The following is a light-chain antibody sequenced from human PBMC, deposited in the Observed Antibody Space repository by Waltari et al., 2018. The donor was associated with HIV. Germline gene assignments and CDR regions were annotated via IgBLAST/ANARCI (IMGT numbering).Light chain of an antibody. CDR1: QTIDNY. CDR2: VAS. V-gene: IGKV1-39*01. J-gene: IGKJ2*01. CDR3: QQSYNTPYT. Sequence: DIQMIQSPSSLSASVGDRVTITCRTSQTIDNYLNWYQQKPEKAPKLLIYVASSLQSGVPSRFSGSGSGTNFTLTISRLQPEDFAIYYCQQSYNTPYTFGQGTKLEIK.